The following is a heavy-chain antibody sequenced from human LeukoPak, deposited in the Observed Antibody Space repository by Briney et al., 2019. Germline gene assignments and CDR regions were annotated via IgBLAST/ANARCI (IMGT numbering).Heavy chain of an antibody. V-gene: IGHV5-51*01. CDR2: IYPRDSDS. D-gene: IGHD1-26*01. Sequence: GESLKISCQESGFSFNTSWFAWVRPMPGKGLEWIGIIYPRDSDSRYSPSFQGRVTLSVDRSINTAYLHWSSLRPSDTAIYYCATNPYYRFADWGQGTLVAVSS. J-gene: IGHJ4*02. CDR3: ATNPYYRFAD. CDR1: GFSFNTSW.